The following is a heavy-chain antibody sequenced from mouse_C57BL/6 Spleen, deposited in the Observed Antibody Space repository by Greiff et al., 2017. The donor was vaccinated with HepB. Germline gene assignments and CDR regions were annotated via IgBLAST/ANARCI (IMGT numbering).Heavy chain of an antibody. Sequence: VQLQQSGTVLARPGASVKMSCKTSGYTFTSYWMHWVKQRPGQGLEWIGAIYPGNSDTSYNQKFKGKAKLTAVTSASTAYIELSSLTNEDSAVYYCTRGEIYYCSSYGAMDYWGQGTSVTVSS. J-gene: IGHJ4*01. D-gene: IGHD1-1*01. CDR1: GYTFTSYW. CDR3: TRGEIYYCSSYGAMDY. CDR2: IYPGNSDT. V-gene: IGHV1-5*01.